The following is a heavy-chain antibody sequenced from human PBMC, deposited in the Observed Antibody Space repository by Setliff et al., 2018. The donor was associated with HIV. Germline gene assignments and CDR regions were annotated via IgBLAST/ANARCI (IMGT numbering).Heavy chain of an antibody. Sequence: SETLSLTCTAPGDSIVSSNWRSWIRQSPGKGLEWIASIYYGGSTYYNPSLKSRTTISLDTSKNQFSLALSSVTAADTAVYYCARDLRFDPWGQGTLVTVSS. V-gene: IGHV4-38-2*02. CDR1: GDSIVSSNW. CDR2: IYYGGST. J-gene: IGHJ5*02. CDR3: ARDLRFDP.